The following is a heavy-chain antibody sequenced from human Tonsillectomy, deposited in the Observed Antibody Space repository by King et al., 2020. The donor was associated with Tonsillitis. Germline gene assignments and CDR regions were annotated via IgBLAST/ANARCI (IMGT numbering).Heavy chain of an antibody. Sequence: VQLVESGGGLVQPGGSLRLSCAASGFTFSNSPMSWVRQAPGKGLEWVSGISGSVDFTYYADSVKGRFTISRDNSKNTLYLQMKSLRAEDTAVYYCAKWQSVVQGYDYVWGSYPMYYFDYGGQGTLVTVSS. V-gene: IGHV3-23*04. CDR1: GFTFSNSP. D-gene: IGHD3-16*02. CDR3: AKWQSVVQGYDYVWGSYPMYYFDY. J-gene: IGHJ4*02. CDR2: ISGSVDFT.